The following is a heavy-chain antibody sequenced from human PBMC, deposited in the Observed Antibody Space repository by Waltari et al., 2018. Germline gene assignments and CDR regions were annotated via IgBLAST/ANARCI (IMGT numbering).Heavy chain of an antibody. V-gene: IGHV3-53*01. CDR3: ATDGDGDCSLCLAQ. Sequence: EVQLVESGEGVLQPGGSLRLSCAASGFIVRTHYISWVRQAPGKGLEWVSVIYNDGTKLYADSVKGRFTVSRDNSKNMVHLQMDSLRAEDTAVYYCATDGDGDCSLCLAQWGQGTLVTVSS. D-gene: IGHD2-21*02. J-gene: IGHJ4*02. CDR1: GFIVRTHY. CDR2: IYNDGTK.